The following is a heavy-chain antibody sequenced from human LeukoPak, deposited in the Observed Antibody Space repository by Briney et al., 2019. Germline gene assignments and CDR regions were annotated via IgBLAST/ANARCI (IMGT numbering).Heavy chain of an antibody. CDR1: GFTFSGYG. CDR3: ANTMPGAPDY. V-gene: IGHV3-30*18. D-gene: IGHD4/OR15-4a*01. J-gene: IGHJ4*02. CDR2: ISYDGSNK. Sequence: GGSLRLSCAASGFTFSGYGMHWVRRAPGKGLEWVAVISYDGSNKYYADSVKGRFTISRDNSKNTLYLQMNSLRAEDTAVYYCANTMPGAPDYWGQGTLVTVSS.